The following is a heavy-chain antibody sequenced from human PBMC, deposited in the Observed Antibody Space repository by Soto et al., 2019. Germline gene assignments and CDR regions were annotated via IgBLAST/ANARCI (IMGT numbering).Heavy chain of an antibody. CDR2: ISYDGSNK. D-gene: IGHD1-1*01. Sequence: QVQLVESGGGVVQPGRSLRLSCAASGFTFSSYAMHWVRQAPGKGLEWVAVISYDGSNKYYADSVKGRFTISRDNSKNTLYLQMNSLRAEDTAVYYCARDLGRNNWTRRYYFDYWGQGTLVTVSS. V-gene: IGHV3-30-3*01. CDR3: ARDLGRNNWTRRYYFDY. J-gene: IGHJ4*02. CDR1: GFTFSSYA.